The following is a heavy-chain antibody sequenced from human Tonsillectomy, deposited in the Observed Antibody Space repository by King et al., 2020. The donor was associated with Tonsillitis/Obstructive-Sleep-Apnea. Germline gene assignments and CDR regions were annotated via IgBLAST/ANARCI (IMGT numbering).Heavy chain of an antibody. CDR2: INHSGST. D-gene: IGHD1-26*01. CDR3: ATTTRHYFDY. J-gene: IGHJ4*02. Sequence: VQLQQWGAGLLKPSETLSLTCAVYGGSFSGYYWSWIRQPPGEGLEWIGEINHSGSTNYNPSLKSRVTISVDTSKNQFSLKLSSVTAADTAVYYCATTTRHYFDYWGQGTLVTVSS. V-gene: IGHV4-34*01. CDR1: GGSFSGYY.